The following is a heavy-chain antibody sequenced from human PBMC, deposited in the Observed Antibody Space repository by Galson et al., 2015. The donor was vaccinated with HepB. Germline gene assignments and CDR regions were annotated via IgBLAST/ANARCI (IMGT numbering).Heavy chain of an antibody. J-gene: IGHJ6*02. CDR2: IKKDGSQK. CDR3: ARVGGYGDSPLEAMDV. CDR1: GFTLTSHW. Sequence: SLRLSCAASGFTLTSHWMSWVRQAPGKGLEWVANIKKDGSQKYYADSVKGRFTISRENAKESLYLQMNSLRAEDTAVYYCARVGGYGDSPLEAMDVWGQGTKVSVSS. V-gene: IGHV3-7*03. D-gene: IGHD4-17*01.